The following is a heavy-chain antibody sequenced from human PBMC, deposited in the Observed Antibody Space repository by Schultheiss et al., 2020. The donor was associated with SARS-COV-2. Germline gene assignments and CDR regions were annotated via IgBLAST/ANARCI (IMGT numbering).Heavy chain of an antibody. CDR3: ARGRITGTTHFDY. CDR1: GGSISSYY. J-gene: IGHJ4*02. Sequence: SETLSLTCTVSGGSISSYYWSWTRQPPGKGLEWIGYIYYSGNTNYNPSLKSRVTISVDTSKNQFSLKLSSVTAADTAVYYCARGRITGTTHFDYWGQGTLVTVSS. D-gene: IGHD1-20*01. V-gene: IGHV4-59*01. CDR2: IYYSGNT.